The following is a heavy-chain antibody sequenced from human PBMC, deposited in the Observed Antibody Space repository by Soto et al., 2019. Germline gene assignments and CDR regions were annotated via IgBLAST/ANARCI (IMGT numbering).Heavy chain of an antibody. CDR1: GYNFRNSW. J-gene: IGHJ6*02. CDR2: IDPSDSYA. D-gene: IGHD3-22*01. Sequence: GGSLRLSCKASGYNFRNSWISWVRQMPGKGLEWMGRIDPSDSYATYNPSLQGHVTISADKSVTTAYLQWSSLKASDTATYYCARRLGTYYYDSSDYTSSNYGMDVWGQGTTVTVSS. CDR3: ARRLGTYYYDSSDYTSSNYGMDV. V-gene: IGHV5-10-1*01.